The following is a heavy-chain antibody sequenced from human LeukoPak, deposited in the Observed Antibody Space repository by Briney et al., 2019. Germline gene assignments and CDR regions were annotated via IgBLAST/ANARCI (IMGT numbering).Heavy chain of an antibody. CDR1: GYTFTGYY. CDR3: ARGDSSSWYPYY. V-gene: IGHV1-2*02. D-gene: IGHD6-13*01. J-gene: IGHJ4*02. Sequence: ASVKVSCKASGYTFTGYYMHWMRQAPGQGLEWMGWINPNSGGTNYAQKFQGRVTMTRDTSISTAYMELSRLRSGDTAVYYCARGDSSSWYPYYWGQGTLVTVSS. CDR2: INPNSGGT.